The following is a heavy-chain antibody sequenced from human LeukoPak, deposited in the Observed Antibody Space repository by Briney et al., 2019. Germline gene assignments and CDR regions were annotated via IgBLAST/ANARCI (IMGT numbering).Heavy chain of an antibody. Sequence: SETLSLTCAVSGGSISSPNWWSWVRQPPGKGLEWIGEIYHSGSTNYNSSLKSRVTISVDKSKNQFSLKLSSVTAADTAMYYCARYLMITFGGVIGNAFDIWGQGTMVSVSS. CDR2: IYHSGST. V-gene: IGHV4-4*02. CDR3: ARYLMITFGGVIGNAFDI. D-gene: IGHD3-16*02. J-gene: IGHJ3*02. CDR1: GGSISSPNW.